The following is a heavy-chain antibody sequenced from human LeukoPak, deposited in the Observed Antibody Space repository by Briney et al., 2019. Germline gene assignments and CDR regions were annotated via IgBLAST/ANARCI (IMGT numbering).Heavy chain of an antibody. V-gene: IGHV6-1*01. CDR1: GDSVSSNSAA. Sequence: SQTLSLTCAISGDSVSSNSAAWNWIRQSPSRGLEWLGRTYYRSKWFNDYAVSMKSRITINPDTSKDQFSLQLNSVTPEDTAVYYCARDAGSGWSSFDYWGQGTLVTVSS. CDR2: TYYRSKWFN. D-gene: IGHD6-19*01. CDR3: ARDAGSGWSSFDY. J-gene: IGHJ4*02.